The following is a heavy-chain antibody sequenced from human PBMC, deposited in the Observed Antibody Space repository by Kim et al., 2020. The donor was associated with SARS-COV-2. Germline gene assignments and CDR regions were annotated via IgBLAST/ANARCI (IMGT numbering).Heavy chain of an antibody. CDR1: GGSISSYY. V-gene: IGHV4-59*01. D-gene: IGHD6-13*01. CDR3: ARGPRVAAAIIRFDP. J-gene: IGHJ5*02. CDR2: IYYSGST. Sequence: SETLSLTCTVSGGSISSYYWSWIRQPPGKGLEWIGYIYYSGSTNYNPSLKSRVTISVDTSKNQFSLKLSSVTAADTAVYYCARGPRVAAAIIRFDPWGQGTLVTVSS.